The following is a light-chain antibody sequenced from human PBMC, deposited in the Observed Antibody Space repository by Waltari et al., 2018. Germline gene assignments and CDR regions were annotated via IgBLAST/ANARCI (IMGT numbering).Light chain of an antibody. V-gene: IGKV3-15*01. J-gene: IGKJ2*01. CDR3: QQLHSPGYT. CDR1: QSVRSN. Sequence: EIVMTQSPATLSVSPGEGATLSCRASQSVRSNLAWYQQKPGQALRLRIYGASTRATGIPARFSGSGSGTDFTLTISSLQPEDFATYYCQQLHSPGYTFGQGTKLEIK. CDR2: GAS.